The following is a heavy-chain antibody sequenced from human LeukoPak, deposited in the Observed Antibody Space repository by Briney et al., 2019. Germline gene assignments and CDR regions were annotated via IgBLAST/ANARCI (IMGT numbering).Heavy chain of an antibody. CDR1: GGSISSGSYY. CDR3: ARQNAYYYDSSGYYGPGY. D-gene: IGHD3-22*01. CDR2: IYYSGST. J-gene: IGHJ4*02. Sequence: PSETLSLTCTVSGGSISSGSYYWGWIRQPPGKGLEWIGSIYYSGSTYYNPSLKSRVTISVDTSKNQFSLKLSSVTAADTAVYYCARQNAYYYDSSGYYGPGYWGQGTLVTVSS. V-gene: IGHV4-39*01.